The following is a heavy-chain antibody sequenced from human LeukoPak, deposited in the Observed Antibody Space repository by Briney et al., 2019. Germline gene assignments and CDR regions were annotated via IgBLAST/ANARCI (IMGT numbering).Heavy chain of an antibody. J-gene: IGHJ4*02. Sequence: GGSLRLSCAASGFTFSSYAIHWVRQAPGKGLEWVAVISYDGSNKYYADSVKGRFTISRDNSKNTLYLQMNSLRAEDTAVYYCAREREAAAGSYYFDSWGQGTLVTVSS. CDR3: AREREAAAGSYYFDS. V-gene: IGHV3-30-3*01. D-gene: IGHD6-13*01. CDR2: ISYDGSNK. CDR1: GFTFSSYA.